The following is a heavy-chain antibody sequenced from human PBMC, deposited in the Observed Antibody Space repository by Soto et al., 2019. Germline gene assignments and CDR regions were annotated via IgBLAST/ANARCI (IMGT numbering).Heavy chain of an antibody. D-gene: IGHD6-19*01. Sequence: SETLYLTCAVYGGSFSGYYWSWIRQPPGKGLEWIGEINHSGSTNYNPSLKSRVTISVDTSKNQFSLKLSSVTAADTAVYYCARGTFSSGWPLFDYWGQGTLVTVSS. V-gene: IGHV4-34*01. J-gene: IGHJ4*02. CDR1: GGSFSGYY. CDR2: INHSGST. CDR3: ARGTFSSGWPLFDY.